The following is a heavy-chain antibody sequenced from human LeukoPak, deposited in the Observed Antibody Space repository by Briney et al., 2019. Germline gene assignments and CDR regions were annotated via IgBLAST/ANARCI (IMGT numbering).Heavy chain of an antibody. Sequence: SETLSLTCTVSGGSISSYYWSWIRQPAGKGLEWIGRIYTSGSTNYNPSLKSRVTMSVDTSKNQFSLKLSSVTAADTAVYYRARGEYSSSAFDIWGQGTMVTVSS. CDR1: GGSISSYY. D-gene: IGHD6-6*01. V-gene: IGHV4-4*07. J-gene: IGHJ3*02. CDR2: IYTSGST. CDR3: ARGEYSSSAFDI.